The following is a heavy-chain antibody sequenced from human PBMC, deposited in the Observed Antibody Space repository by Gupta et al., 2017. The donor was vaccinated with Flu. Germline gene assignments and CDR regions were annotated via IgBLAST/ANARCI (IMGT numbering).Heavy chain of an antibody. D-gene: IGHD3-16*01. CDR1: GDSISSRYF. Sequence: QVHLQESGPGLVKPSETLSLSCSVSGDSISSRYFWVWIRQPPRKGLEWIGSFAYSGRPSYHHACNSRVTLSGDTSKNQIFMKLPSVTAADTAVEPCERLCQVPLCGSNWVDPGGKGAMVTVSS. CDR2: FAYSGRP. J-gene: IGHJ5*02. CDR3: ERLCQVPLCGSNWVDP. V-gene: IGHV4-38-2*02.